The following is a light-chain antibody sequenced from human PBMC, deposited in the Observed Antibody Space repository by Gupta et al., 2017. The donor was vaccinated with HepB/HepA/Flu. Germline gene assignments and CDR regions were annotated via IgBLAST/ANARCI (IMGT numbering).Light chain of an antibody. V-gene: IGLV1-47*01. J-gene: IGLJ2*01. Sequence: QSVLTQSPSASGTPGQRVTISCSGSSSDIGSNSVYWYQQFPGMAPKLLIYNNDQRPSGVPDRFSGSKSGTSASLAISGLRSEDEADYFCATWDDSLSGRMVFGGGTKLSVL. CDR2: NND. CDR1: SSDIGSNS. CDR3: ATWDDSLSGRMV.